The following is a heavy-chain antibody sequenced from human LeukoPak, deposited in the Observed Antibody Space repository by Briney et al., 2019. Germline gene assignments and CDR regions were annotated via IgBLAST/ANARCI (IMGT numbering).Heavy chain of an antibody. J-gene: IGHJ4*02. D-gene: IGHD3-10*02. V-gene: IGHV3-7*01. Sequence: PGGSLRLSCAASGFTFSSHWMIWVRQAPGKGLEWVANIRQDGTEIYYVDSVKGRFTISRDNAKNSLYLQMNSLRVDDTAVYYCARCSSRRSASDYWGQGTLVTVSS. CDR3: ARCSSRRSASDY. CDR2: IRQDGTEI. CDR1: GFTFSSHW.